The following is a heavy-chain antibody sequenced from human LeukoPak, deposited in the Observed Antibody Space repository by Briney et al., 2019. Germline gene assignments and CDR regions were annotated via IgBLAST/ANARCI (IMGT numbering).Heavy chain of an antibody. CDR1: GGSISSSSYY. J-gene: IGHJ2*01. V-gene: IGHV4-39*07. D-gene: IGHD3-9*01. Sequence: PSETLSLTCTVSGGSISSSSYYWGWIRQPPGKGLEWIGSIYYSGSTYYNPSLKSRVTISVDTSKNQFSLKLSSVTAADTAVYYCASLYDILTGYYIGWYFDLWGRGTLVTVSS. CDR3: ASLYDILTGYYIGWYFDL. CDR2: IYYSGST.